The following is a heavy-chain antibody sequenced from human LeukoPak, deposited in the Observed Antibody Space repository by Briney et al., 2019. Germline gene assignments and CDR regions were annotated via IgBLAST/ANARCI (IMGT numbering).Heavy chain of an antibody. J-gene: IGHJ4*02. V-gene: IGHV4-39*01. CDR1: GGSISSSSYY. Sequence: SETLSLTCTVSGGSISSSSYYWGWIRQPPGKGLEWIGSIYYSGSTYYNPSLKSRVTISVDTSKNQFSLKLSSVTAADTAVYYCATFDCSSTSCYVVVWGQGTLVTVSS. CDR3: ATFDCSSTSCYVVV. D-gene: IGHD2-2*01. CDR2: IYYSGST.